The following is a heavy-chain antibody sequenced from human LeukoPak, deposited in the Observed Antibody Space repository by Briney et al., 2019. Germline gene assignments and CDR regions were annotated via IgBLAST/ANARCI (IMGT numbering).Heavy chain of an antibody. D-gene: IGHD3-3*01. CDR2: ITWKSHRT. J-gene: IGHJ4*02. Sequence: PGGSLRLSCAASGFTFDDDTMPWVRQTPGRGLEWVSFITWKSHRTHYADSVKGRFTVSRDNSKDSLYLQMNSLRTEDTGLYHCASEVGYRSLGYLGQGTLVTVSS. CDR3: ASEVGYRSLGY. CDR1: GFTFDDDT. V-gene: IGHV3-43*01.